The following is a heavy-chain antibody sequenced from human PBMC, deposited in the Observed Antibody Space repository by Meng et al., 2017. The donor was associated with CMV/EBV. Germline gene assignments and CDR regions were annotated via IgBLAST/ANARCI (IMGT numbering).Heavy chain of an antibody. CDR3: ARGIVVPGRYYYYGMDV. Sequence: SVKVSCKASGGTFSSYVISWVRQAPGQGLEWMGGITPILGIANYAQKFQGRVTITADKSTSTAYMELSSLRSEDTAVYYCARGIVVPGRYYYYGMDVWGQGTTVTVSS. D-gene: IGHD2-2*01. CDR1: GGTFSSYV. CDR2: ITPILGIA. V-gene: IGHV1-69*10. J-gene: IGHJ6*02.